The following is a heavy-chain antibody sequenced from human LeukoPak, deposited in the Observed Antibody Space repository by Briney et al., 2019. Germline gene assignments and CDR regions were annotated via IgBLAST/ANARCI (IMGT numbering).Heavy chain of an antibody. D-gene: IGHD6-13*01. V-gene: IGHV1-2*02. CDR2: INPNSGGT. CDR3: AREGVSDPGIAAAGTNSPWFDP. J-gene: IGHJ5*02. CDR1: GYTFTGYY. Sequence: GASVKVSCKASGYTFTGYYMHWVRQAPGQGLEWMGWINPNSGGTNYAQKFQGRVTMTRDTSISTAYMELSRLRSDDTAVYYCAREGVSDPGIAAAGTNSPWFDPWGQGTLVTVSS.